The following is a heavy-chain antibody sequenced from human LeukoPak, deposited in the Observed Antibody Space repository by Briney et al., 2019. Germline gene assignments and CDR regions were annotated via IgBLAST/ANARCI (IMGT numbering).Heavy chain of an antibody. Sequence: SVKVSCKASGGTFSNYAVSWVRQAPGQGLEWMGGIIPIFGTPNYAQKFQGRVTITADESTSTAYMELNSLKSEDTAVYYCARLPGEYYYYYGMDVWGQGTTVTVSS. CDR1: GGTFSNYA. V-gene: IGHV1-69*13. CDR2: IIPIFGTP. D-gene: IGHD3-10*01. CDR3: ARLPGEYYYYYGMDV. J-gene: IGHJ6*02.